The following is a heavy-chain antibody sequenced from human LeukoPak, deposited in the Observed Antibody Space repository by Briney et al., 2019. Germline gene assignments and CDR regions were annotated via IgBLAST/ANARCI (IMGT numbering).Heavy chain of an antibody. CDR1: GFTFSSYA. CDR3: ARGKTSQNIVTRKTYNWFDP. D-gene: IGHD2/OR15-2a*01. CDR2: FSGSGGST. J-gene: IGHJ5*02. V-gene: IGHV3-23*01. Sequence: GGSLRLSCEASGFTFSSYAMSWVRQAPGKGLEWVSGFSGSGGSTYYADSVKGRFTISRDNSKNTLYLQMNSLRAEDTAVYYCARGKTSQNIVTRKTYNWFDPWGQGTLVTVSS.